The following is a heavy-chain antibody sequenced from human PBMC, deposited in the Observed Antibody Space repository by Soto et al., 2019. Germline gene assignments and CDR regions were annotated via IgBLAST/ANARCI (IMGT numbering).Heavy chain of an antibody. CDR3: ARGRLAPAFTFDY. Sequence: PSETLSLTCAVSGDSISSGGFSWSWIRQPPGKGLEWIGYIYHSGTSFYNPSLKSRVTISVDGSKNQFSLKVKSVTAADTAVYYWARGRLAPAFTFDYWGLGTLVTVSS. J-gene: IGHJ4*02. CDR1: GDSISSGGFS. CDR2: IYHSGTS. V-gene: IGHV4-30-2*01. D-gene: IGHD2-21*01.